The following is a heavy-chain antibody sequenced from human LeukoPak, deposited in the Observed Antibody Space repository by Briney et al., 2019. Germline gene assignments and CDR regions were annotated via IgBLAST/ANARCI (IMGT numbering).Heavy chain of an antibody. CDR3: ARGSRGYSYG. Sequence: SETLSLTCAVSGGSVSSGSYYWSWIRQPPGKGLEWIGYIYYSASTNYNPSLKSRVTISVDTSNNQFSLKLSSVTAADTAVYYCARGSRGYSYGWGQGTLVTVSS. J-gene: IGHJ4*02. V-gene: IGHV4-61*01. CDR2: IYYSAST. D-gene: IGHD5-18*01. CDR1: GGSVSSGSYY.